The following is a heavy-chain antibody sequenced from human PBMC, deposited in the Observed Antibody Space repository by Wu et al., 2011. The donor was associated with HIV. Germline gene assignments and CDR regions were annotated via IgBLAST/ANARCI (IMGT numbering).Heavy chain of an antibody. J-gene: IGHJ4*02. Sequence: QLVQSGAEVKTPGASVKVSCKASGYTFTGYYMHWVRQAPGQGLEWMGWINPNSGDTNFAQKFQGRVTMTRDTSISTAYMELSRLTSDDTAVYYCARGFSNGYFDTWGQGTLVTVSS. CDR3: ARGFSNGYFDT. V-gene: IGHV1-2*02. CDR1: GYTFTGYY. CDR2: INPNSGDT. D-gene: IGHD4-11*01.